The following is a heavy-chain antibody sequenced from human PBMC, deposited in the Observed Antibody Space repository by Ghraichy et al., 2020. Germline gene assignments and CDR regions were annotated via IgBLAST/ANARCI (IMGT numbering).Heavy chain of an antibody. J-gene: IGHJ4*02. CDR3: ARRTSGYDWAHRVDY. Sequence: GESLNISCKGSGYSFTSYWISWVRQIPGKGLEWMGMIDPSDSSTNYSPSFQGHVTISADKSISTAYLQWSSLKASDTALYYCARRTSGYDWAHRVDYWGQGTLVTVSS. CDR1: GYSFTSYW. D-gene: IGHD5-12*01. V-gene: IGHV5-10-1*01. CDR2: IDPSDSST.